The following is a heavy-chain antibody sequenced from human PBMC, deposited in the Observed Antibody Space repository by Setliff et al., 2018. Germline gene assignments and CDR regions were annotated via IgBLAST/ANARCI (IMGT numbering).Heavy chain of an antibody. J-gene: IGHJ6*03. D-gene: IGHD3-22*01. Sequence: NPSETLSLTCTVSGGSISSDSHYWGWVRQPAGKGLELIGQIYTNGRTNYNPSLKSRLTISLDTSKNQFSLRLNSVTAADTAVYYCARGITSGGYWGQRFLYLDAWGRGTTVTVSS. CDR1: GGSISSDSHY. V-gene: IGHV4-61*09. CDR2: IYTNGRT. CDR3: ARGITSGGYWGQRFLYLDA.